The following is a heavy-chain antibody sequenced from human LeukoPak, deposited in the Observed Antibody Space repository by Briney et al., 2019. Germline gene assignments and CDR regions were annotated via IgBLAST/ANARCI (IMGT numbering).Heavy chain of an antibody. J-gene: IGHJ4*02. V-gene: IGHV3-48*03. CDR3: ARAGIAARGGRIDY. D-gene: IGHD6-6*01. Sequence: GGSLRLSCAASGFTFSSYEMNWVRQAPGKGLEWVSYISSSDSTLYYADSLKGRFTISRDNAKNSLYLQMNSLRAEDTAVYYCARAGIAARGGRIDYWGQGTLVTVSS. CDR2: ISSSDSTL. CDR1: GFTFSSYE.